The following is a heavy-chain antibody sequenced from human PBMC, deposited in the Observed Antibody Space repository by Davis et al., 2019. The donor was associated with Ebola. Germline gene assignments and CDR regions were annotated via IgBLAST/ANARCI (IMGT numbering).Heavy chain of an antibody. CDR2: ISYDGSNE. CDR3: ARMELRGDSGSAFDI. V-gene: IGHV3-30-3*01. D-gene: IGHD1-7*01. J-gene: IGHJ3*02. CDR1: GFSFSDAW. Sequence: GESLKISCAASGFSFSDAWMNWVRQAPGKGLGWVAVISYDGSNEYYADSVKGRFTISRDNSKNTLYLQMNSLRPEDTALYYCARMELRGDSGSAFDIWGQGTMVTVSS.